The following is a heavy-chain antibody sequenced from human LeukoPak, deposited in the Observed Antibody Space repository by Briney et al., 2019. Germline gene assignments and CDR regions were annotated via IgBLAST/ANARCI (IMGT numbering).Heavy chain of an antibody. V-gene: IGHV3-23*01. CDR2: ISGSGGSA. J-gene: IGHJ4*02. D-gene: IGHD2-2*01. CDR1: GFTFSSYA. Sequence: GGSLRLSCAASGFTFSSYAMSWVRQAPGKGLEWVSAISGSGGSAYYADSVKGRFTISRDNSKNTLYLQMNSLRAEDTAVYYCAKQDCSSTSCYFGYFDYWGQGTLVTVSS. CDR3: AKQDCSSTSCYFGYFDY.